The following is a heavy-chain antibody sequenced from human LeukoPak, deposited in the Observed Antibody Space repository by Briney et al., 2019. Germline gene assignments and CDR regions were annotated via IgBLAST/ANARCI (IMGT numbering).Heavy chain of an antibody. V-gene: IGHV4-59*08. CDR3: ARHGGYNSPAAH. CDR2: IYYSGST. J-gene: IGHJ4*02. CDR1: GGSISSYY. D-gene: IGHD5-24*01. Sequence: PSETLSLTCTVSGGSISSYYWSWIRQPPGKGLEWIGYIYYSGSTNYNPSLKSRVTISVDTSKNQFSLKLSSVTAADTAVYYCARHGGYNSPAAHWGQGTLVTVSS.